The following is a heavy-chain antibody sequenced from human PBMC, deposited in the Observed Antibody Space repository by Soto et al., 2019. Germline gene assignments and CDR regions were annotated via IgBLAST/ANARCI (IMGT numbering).Heavy chain of an antibody. CDR3: AKGILVKPPGTRTFDI. CDR1: GFTFINYA. J-gene: IGHJ3*02. Sequence: EVQLLESGGGLVQPGGSLRLSCAASGFTFINYAMSWVRQAPGKGLEWASTIGGGDGSTYYADSVKGRFTISRDNSNSALYLQMNSLRVGDTAIYYCAKGILVKPPGTRTFDIWGQGTMVIVSS. CDR2: IGGGDGST. D-gene: IGHD6-13*01. V-gene: IGHV3-23*01.